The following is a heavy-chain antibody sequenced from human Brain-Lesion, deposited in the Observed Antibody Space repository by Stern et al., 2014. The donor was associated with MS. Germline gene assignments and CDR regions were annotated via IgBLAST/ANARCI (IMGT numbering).Heavy chain of an antibody. Sequence: VQLGQSGAEVEKPGESLKLSCKGSGFRFSSNWIGWVRQMHGKGLEWVGIFWHGDSDTRSSPSFKGQITISADKSHSTVYLQWSSLQASDTAMYYCARRGDSSSSGFDYWGQGTLVIVSS. CDR3: ARRGDSSSSGFDY. D-gene: IGHD6-6*01. CDR2: FWHGDSDT. J-gene: IGHJ4*02. V-gene: IGHV5-51*01. CDR1: GFRFSSNW.